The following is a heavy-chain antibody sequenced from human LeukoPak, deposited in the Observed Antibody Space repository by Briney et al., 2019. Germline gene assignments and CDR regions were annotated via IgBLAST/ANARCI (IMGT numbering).Heavy chain of an antibody. V-gene: IGHV3-7*02. CDR2: IKQDGSEK. CDR1: GFTFRNYW. CDR3: TRAPWGCSSGNFYSHY. D-gene: IGHD2-15*01. Sequence: VGSLRLSCAASGFTFRNYWMSWVRQAPGKGLEWVANIKQDGSEKYYVDSVKGRFTISRDNSKNTLSLQMTSLRVEDTAVYYCTRAPWGCSSGNFYSHYWGRGTLASVSS. J-gene: IGHJ4*02.